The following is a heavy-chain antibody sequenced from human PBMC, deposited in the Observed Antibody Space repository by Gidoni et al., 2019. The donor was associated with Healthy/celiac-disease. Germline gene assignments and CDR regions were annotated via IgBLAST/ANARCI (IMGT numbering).Heavy chain of an antibody. CDR3: AKVYQLPNYYYYGMDV. J-gene: IGHJ6*02. CDR1: GFTFSSYA. Sequence: EVQLLESGGGLVQPGGSLRLSCAASGFTFSSYAMSWVRQAPGKVLEWVSAISGSGGSTYYADSVKGRFTISRDNSKNTLYLQMNSLRAEDTAVYYCAKVYQLPNYYYYGMDVWGQGTTVTVSS. V-gene: IGHV3-23*01. D-gene: IGHD2-2*01. CDR2: ISGSGGST.